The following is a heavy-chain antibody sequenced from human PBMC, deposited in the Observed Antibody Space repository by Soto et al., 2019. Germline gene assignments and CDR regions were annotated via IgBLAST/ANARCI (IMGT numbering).Heavy chain of an antibody. V-gene: IGHV4-31*03. CDR1: GGSISSGGYY. Sequence: QVQLQESGPGLVKPSQTLSLTCTVSGGSISSGGYYWSWIRQHPGKGLEWIGYIYYSGSTYYNPSLESRVTISVDTSKNQFSLKLSSVTAADTAVYYCARGGGCSSTSCYVIDYWGQGTLVTVSS. CDR2: IYYSGST. D-gene: IGHD2-2*01. CDR3: ARGGGCSSTSCYVIDY. J-gene: IGHJ4*02.